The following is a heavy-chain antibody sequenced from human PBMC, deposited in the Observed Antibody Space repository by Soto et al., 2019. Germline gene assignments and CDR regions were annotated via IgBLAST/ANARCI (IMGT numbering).Heavy chain of an antibody. CDR1: GGTLSSYT. J-gene: IGHJ5*02. Sequence: QVQLVQSGAEVKKPGSSVKVSCKASGGTLSSYTISWVRQAPVQGLEWMGRIIPILGIANYAQKFQGRVTITADKCTITAYMELSSLRSEDTAVYYCASEIVVVPAAMRSGHNWFDTWGQGTLVTVSS. V-gene: IGHV1-69*02. CDR2: IIPILGIA. CDR3: ASEIVVVPAAMRSGHNWFDT. D-gene: IGHD2-2*01.